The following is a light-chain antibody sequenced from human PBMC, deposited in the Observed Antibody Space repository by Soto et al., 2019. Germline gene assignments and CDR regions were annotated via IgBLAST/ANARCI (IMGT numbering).Light chain of an antibody. Sequence: QSALTQPPSVSGAPGQRVTISCTGRGSNIGAGYDVHWYQHLPGTAPKLLIYDNNNRPSGVPDRFSGSKSGTSASLAITGLQAEDEATYYCQSYDTSLNVVFGTGTKLTVL. J-gene: IGLJ1*01. CDR3: QSYDTSLNVV. CDR1: GSNIGAGYD. CDR2: DNN. V-gene: IGLV1-40*01.